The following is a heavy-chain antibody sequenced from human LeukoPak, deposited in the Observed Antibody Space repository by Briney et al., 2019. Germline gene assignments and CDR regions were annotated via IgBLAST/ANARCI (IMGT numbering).Heavy chain of an antibody. Sequence: GGSLRLSCTASGFIFSDHYIAWIRQAPGKGLEWVSFISPTSSMIFYADSVKGRFTISRDNAKDSVSLQMNSLRDEDTAMYYCARVRDTYYFDFWGQRALVTVSS. V-gene: IGHV3-11*01. J-gene: IGHJ4*02. CDR2: ISPTSSMI. CDR3: ARVRDTYYFDF. CDR1: GFIFSDHY.